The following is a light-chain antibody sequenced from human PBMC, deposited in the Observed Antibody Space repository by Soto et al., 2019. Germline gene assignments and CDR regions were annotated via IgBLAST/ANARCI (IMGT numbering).Light chain of an antibody. CDR3: CSYAGGPEV. CDR2: EVS. CDR1: SSDVGGYNY. J-gene: IGLJ1*01. Sequence: QSALTQPASVSGSPGQSITISCTGTSSDVGGYNYVSWYQQHPGKAPKLMIYEVSNRPSGVSNRFSGSKSGNTASLTISGLQAEDEADYYCCSYAGGPEVFGTGTKLTVL. V-gene: IGLV2-14*01.